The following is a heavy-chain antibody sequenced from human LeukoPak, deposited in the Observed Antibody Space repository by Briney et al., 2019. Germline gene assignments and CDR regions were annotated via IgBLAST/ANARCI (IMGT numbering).Heavy chain of an antibody. CDR1: GGSISSYY. D-gene: IGHD1-20*01. V-gene: IGHV4-4*07. J-gene: IGHJ6*02. Sequence: PSETLSLTCTVSGGSISSYYWSRIRQPAGKGLEWIGRIYTSGSTNYNPSLKSRVSMSVDTSKTQFSLKLTSVPAADTAVYYCARDAKRISGTTYYYGMDVWGQGTTVTVSS. CDR2: IYTSGST. CDR3: ARDAKRISGTTYYYGMDV.